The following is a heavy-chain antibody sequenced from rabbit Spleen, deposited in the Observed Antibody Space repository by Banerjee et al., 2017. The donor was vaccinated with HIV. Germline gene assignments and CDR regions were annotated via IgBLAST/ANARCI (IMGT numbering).Heavy chain of an antibody. J-gene: IGHJ5*01. CDR3: ARDRDTGPDMASTDWLDL. CDR2: IYTGDGST. CDR1: GFSFSNSHW. D-gene: IGHD3-1*01. Sequence: QEQLVESGGDLVKPEGSLTLTCTASGFSFSNSHWICWVRQAPGKGLEWIGCIYTGDGSTYYASWVKGRFTISKTSSTTVTLQMTSLTGADTATYFCARDRDTGPDMASTDWLDLWGPGTLVTVS. V-gene: IGHV1S45*01.